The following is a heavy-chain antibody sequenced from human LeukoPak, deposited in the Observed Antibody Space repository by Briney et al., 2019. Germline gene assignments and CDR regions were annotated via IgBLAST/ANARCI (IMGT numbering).Heavy chain of an antibody. V-gene: IGHV4-4*07. CDR2: IYTSGST. CDR1: GGSISSYY. J-gene: IGHJ6*03. D-gene: IGHD6-6*01. Sequence: SETLSLTCTVSGGSISSYYWSWIRQPAGEGLEWIGRIYTSGSTNYNPSLKSRVTISVDTSKNQFSLKLSSVTAADTAVYYCARDSGSSPYYYYYMDVWGKGTTVTVSS. CDR3: ARDSGSSPYYYYYMDV.